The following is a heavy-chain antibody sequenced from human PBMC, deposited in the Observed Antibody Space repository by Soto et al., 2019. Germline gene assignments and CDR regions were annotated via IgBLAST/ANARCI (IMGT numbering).Heavy chain of an antibody. Sequence: EVQLVETGGGLIQPGGSLRLSCAASGFTVSSNYMSWVRQAPGKGLEWVSVIYSGGSTYYADSVKGRFTISRDNSKNTLYLQMNSLRAEDTAVYYCARSSSWYFNWFDPWGQGTLVTVS. V-gene: IGHV3-53*02. CDR1: GFTVSSNY. J-gene: IGHJ5*02. D-gene: IGHD6-13*01. CDR2: IYSGGST. CDR3: ARSSSWYFNWFDP.